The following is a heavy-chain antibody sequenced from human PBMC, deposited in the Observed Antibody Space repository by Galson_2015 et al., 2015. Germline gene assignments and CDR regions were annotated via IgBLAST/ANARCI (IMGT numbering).Heavy chain of an antibody. J-gene: IGHJ4*02. V-gene: IGHV3-30-3*01. CDR3: ARGRGWETLRKSPFDY. D-gene: IGHD1-26*01. CDR2: ISYDGSNK. CDR1: GFTFSSYA. Sequence: SLRLSCAASGFTFSSYAMHWVRQAPGKGLEWVAVISYDGSNKYYADSVKGRFTISRDNSRDTLYLQMNSLRAEDTAVYYCARGRGWETLRKSPFDYGGQGTLVTVSS.